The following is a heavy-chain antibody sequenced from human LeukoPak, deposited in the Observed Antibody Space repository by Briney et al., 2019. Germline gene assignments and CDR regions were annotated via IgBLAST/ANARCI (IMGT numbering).Heavy chain of an antibody. CDR2: ISAYNGNT. CDR1: GYTFTSYG. D-gene: IGHD1-7*01. Sequence: ASVKVSCKASGYTFTSYGISWVRQAPGQGLEGMGWISAYNGNTNYAQKLQGRVTMTTDTSTSTAYMELRSLRSDDTAVYYCARGSLELRKRGLYFDYWGQGTLVTVSS. V-gene: IGHV1-18*01. CDR3: ARGSLELRKRGLYFDY. J-gene: IGHJ4*02.